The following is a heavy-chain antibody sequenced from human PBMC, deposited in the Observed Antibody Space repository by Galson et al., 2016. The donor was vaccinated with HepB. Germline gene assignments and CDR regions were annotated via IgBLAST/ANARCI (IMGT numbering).Heavy chain of an antibody. Sequence: QSGAEVKKPGESLKISCQGSGYRFTTYWIGWVRQMPGIGLEWMGIIYPGNSETKYSPSFQGQVTISVDKSISTVYLQWSGLKASDTAMYYCGRIGYSSGRDYWGQGTLVTVSS. CDR1: GYRFTTYW. CDR2: IYPGNSET. D-gene: IGHD6-19*01. CDR3: GRIGYSSGRDY. J-gene: IGHJ4*02. V-gene: IGHV5-51*01.